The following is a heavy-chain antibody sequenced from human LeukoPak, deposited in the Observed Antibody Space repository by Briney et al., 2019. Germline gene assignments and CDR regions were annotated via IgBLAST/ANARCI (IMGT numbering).Heavy chain of an antibody. D-gene: IGHD2-2*01. CDR1: VFTFSSYA. J-gene: IGHJ4*02. CDR3: ARRIPATASGLDY. Sequence: GGSLRLSCAASVFTFSSYAMSWGRQAPGKGLEWVSTISGSGDYTYYADSVRGRFTISRDNSKNTLYLQMNRLSAVDTAVYYCARRIPATASGLDYWGQGTLVTVSS. CDR2: ISGSGDYT. V-gene: IGHV3-23*01.